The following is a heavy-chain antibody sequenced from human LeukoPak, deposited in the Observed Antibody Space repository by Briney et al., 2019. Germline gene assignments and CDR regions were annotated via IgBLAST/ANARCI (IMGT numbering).Heavy chain of an antibody. D-gene: IGHD3-22*01. CDR2: IWYDGSNK. CDR3: ARARGVSTGYRPIDY. CDR1: GFTFFNYW. V-gene: IGHV3-33*08. Sequence: GGSLRLSCAAAGFTFFNYWMSWVRQAPGKGLEWVAVIWYDGSNKHYAESVKGRFSISRDNSKSTLYLQMNSLRAEDTAVYYCARARGVSTGYRPIDYWGQGTLVTVSS. J-gene: IGHJ4*02.